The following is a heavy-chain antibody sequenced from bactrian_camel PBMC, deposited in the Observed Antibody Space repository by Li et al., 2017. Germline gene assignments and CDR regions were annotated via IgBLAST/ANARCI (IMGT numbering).Heavy chain of an antibody. CDR3: AADPRGSGY. V-gene: IGHV3S39*01. Sequence: HVQLVESGGGLVQPGGFLRLSCAASGFTFSMFAMCWVRQAPGKGLEWVSGIMKGGDSTFYADSVKGRFTISQDNAKNTLSLQMYNLKNEDTAVYHCAADPRGSGYWGQGTQVTVS. D-gene: IGHD3*01. J-gene: IGHJ4*01. CDR2: IMKGGDST. CDR1: GFTFSMFA.